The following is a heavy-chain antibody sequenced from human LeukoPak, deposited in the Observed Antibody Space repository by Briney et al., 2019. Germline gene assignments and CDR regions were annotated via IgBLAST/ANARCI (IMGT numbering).Heavy chain of an antibody. D-gene: IGHD4-17*01. CDR2: IIPIFGTA. J-gene: IGHJ5*02. Sequence: ASVKVSCKASGGTFGSYAISWVRQAPGQGLEWMGGIIPIFGTANYAQKFQGRVTITADKSTSTAYMELSSLRSEDTAVYYCARDLQAYGHYSFDPWGQGTLVTVSS. CDR3: ARDLQAYGHYSFDP. CDR1: GGTFGSYA. V-gene: IGHV1-69*06.